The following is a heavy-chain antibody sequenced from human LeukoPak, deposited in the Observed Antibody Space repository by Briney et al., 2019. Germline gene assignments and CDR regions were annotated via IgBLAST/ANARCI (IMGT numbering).Heavy chain of an antibody. CDR2: IKQDGSEK. D-gene: IGHD3-3*01. CDR1: GFTFSSYW. V-gene: IGHV3-7*01. Sequence: AGGSLRLSCAASGFTFSSYWMSWVRQAPGKGLEWVANIKQDGSEKYYVDSVKGRFTISRDNDKNSLFLQMTSLRAEDTAVYYCAKDGHYDFWSGYRDYWGQGTLVTVSS. J-gene: IGHJ4*02. CDR3: AKDGHYDFWSGYRDY.